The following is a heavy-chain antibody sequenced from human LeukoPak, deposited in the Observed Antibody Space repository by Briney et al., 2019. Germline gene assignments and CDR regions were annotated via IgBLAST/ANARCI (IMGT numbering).Heavy chain of an antibody. Sequence: GGSLRLSCAVSGFIVSVSRNYMSWVRQAPGKGLEWVSGINWNGSITGYADSVKGRFTISRDNAKNSLYLQMNSLRAEDTALYYCARVYLSQQLVPGLDYWGQGTLVTVSS. CDR1: GFIVSVSRNY. J-gene: IGHJ4*02. V-gene: IGHV3-20*04. CDR2: INWNGSIT. CDR3: ARVYLSQQLVPGLDY. D-gene: IGHD6-13*01.